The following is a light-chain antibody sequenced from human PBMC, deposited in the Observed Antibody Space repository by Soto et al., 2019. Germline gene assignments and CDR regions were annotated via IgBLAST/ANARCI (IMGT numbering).Light chain of an antibody. J-gene: IGKJ5*01. CDR3: QQYNNWPIT. Sequence: ETAMTQSPATLSESPGARATLPCRASQSVYSSLAWYQQKPGQAPRLLIYGASTRATGIPARFSGSGSGTEFTLTISRLQSEDFAVYYCQQYNNWPITFGQGTRLEIK. V-gene: IGKV3-15*01. CDR2: GAS. CDR1: QSVYSS.